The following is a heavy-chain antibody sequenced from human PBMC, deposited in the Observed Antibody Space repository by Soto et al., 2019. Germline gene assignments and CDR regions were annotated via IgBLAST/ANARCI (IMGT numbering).Heavy chain of an antibody. CDR2: VYHTGDT. D-gene: IGHD2-21*02. J-gene: IGHJ5*02. CDR3: AREIVTVGANNYYDP. Sequence: SETMSLTCGVSGGTVASSHWWSWVRQSPSRGLEWIGNVYHTGDTNFNPSLQSRVTFSVDKSNNQFSLRLTSLTAADTAVYFCAREIVTVGANNYYDPWGPGTLGTGSS. V-gene: IGHV4-4*02. CDR1: GGTVASSHW.